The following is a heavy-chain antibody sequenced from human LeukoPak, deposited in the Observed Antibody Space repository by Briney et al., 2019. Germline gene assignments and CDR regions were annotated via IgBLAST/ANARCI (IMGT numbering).Heavy chain of an antibody. J-gene: IGHJ4*02. CDR3: ARSDTAMEIDY. Sequence: SETLSLTCTVSGGSINYYYWSWIRQPPGKGLEWIGYIYYSGSTNYNPSLKSRVTMSVDTSKNQFSLKLSSVTAADTAVYYCARSDTAMEIDYWGLGTLVTVSS. CDR1: GGSINYYY. V-gene: IGHV4-59*01. D-gene: IGHD5-18*01. CDR2: IYYSGST.